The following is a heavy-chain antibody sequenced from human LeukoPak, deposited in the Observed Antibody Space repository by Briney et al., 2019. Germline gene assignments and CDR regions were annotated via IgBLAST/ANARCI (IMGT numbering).Heavy chain of an antibody. V-gene: IGHV1-2*02. Sequence: ASVKVSCKASGYTFTDYYIHWVRQAPGQGRELMGWINPNSGGTAYAQKFQGRITMTRDTSINTVYMELSRLTSDDSAVYYCARSMSPYYSDYWGQGTLVTVSS. J-gene: IGHJ4*02. CDR1: GYTFTDYY. CDR2: INPNSGGT. CDR3: ARSMSPYYSDY.